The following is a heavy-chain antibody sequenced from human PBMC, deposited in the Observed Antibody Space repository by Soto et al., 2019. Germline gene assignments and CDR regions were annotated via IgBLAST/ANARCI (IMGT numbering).Heavy chain of an antibody. CDR2: INGVEIRT. D-gene: IGHD2-15*01. CDR1: GFTFSSHW. V-gene: IGHV3-74*01. CDR3: ARISQGTYCRGGNCYSEY. J-gene: IGHJ4*02. Sequence: GGSLRRSWAPCGFTFSSHWLHWIRQDPKKGLVWVSRINGVEIRTSYADSVKGRFTISRDNAKNTVYLHMNCLGDEDTAVYYCARISQGTYCRGGNCYSEYWGQGTLVIVAS.